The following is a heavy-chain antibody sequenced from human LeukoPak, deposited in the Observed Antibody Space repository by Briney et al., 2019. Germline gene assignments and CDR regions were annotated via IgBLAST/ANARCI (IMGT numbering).Heavy chain of an antibody. CDR3: AKEPQGGDYDSWRDYFLDY. CDR2: ISGSTGRT. CDR1: GLTFRNYA. J-gene: IGHJ4*02. D-gene: IGHD3-3*01. V-gene: IGHV3-23*01. Sequence: PGGSLRLSCAASGLTFRNYAMSWVRQAPGKGLEWVSVISGSTGRTYYGDSVKGRFTISRDNSKNTLHLQMNSLRVEDTAIYYYAKEPQGGDYDSWRDYFLDYWGQGTLVTVSS.